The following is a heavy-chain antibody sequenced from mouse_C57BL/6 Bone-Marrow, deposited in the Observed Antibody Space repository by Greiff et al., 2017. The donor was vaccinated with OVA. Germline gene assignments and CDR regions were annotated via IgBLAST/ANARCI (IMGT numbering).Heavy chain of an antibody. J-gene: IGHJ3*01. CDR2: IWGVGST. D-gene: IGHD2-2*01. V-gene: IGHV2-6*01. CDR1: GFSLTSYG. Sequence: QVQLKESGPGLVAPSQCLSITCTVSGFSLTSYGVDWVRQSPGKGLEWLGVIWGVGSTNYNSALKSRLSISKDNSKSQVFLKMNSLQTDDTAMYYCASMVTTRGFAYWGQGTLVTVSA. CDR3: ASMVTTRGFAY.